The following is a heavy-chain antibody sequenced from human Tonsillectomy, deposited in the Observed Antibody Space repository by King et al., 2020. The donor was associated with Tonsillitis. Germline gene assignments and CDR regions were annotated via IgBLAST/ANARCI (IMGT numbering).Heavy chain of an antibody. D-gene: IGHD1-26*01. CDR3: ARAEWSDYYYYGMDV. CDR1: GFTFSSYS. Sequence: EVQLVESGGGLVQPGGSLRLSCAASGFTFSSYSMNWVRQAPGKGLEWLSYISSSSSSIYYADSVKGRFTISRDIAKNSLYLQMNSLRAEDTAVYYCARAEWSDYYYYGMDVWGQGTTVTVSS. J-gene: IGHJ6*02. V-gene: IGHV3-48*01. CDR2: ISSSSSSI.